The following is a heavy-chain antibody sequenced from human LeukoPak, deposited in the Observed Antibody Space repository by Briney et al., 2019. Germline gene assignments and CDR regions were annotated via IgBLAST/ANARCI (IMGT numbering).Heavy chain of an antibody. V-gene: IGHV3-21*01. CDR3: ATRISTLNAFDI. D-gene: IGHD1-14*01. CDR2: ISSSSSYI. J-gene: IGHJ3*02. CDR1: GFTFSNAW. Sequence: GGSLRLSCAASGFTFSNAWMNWVRQAPGKGLEWVSSISSSSSYIYYADSVKGRFTISRDNAKNSLYLQMNSLRAEDTAVYYCATRISTLNAFDIWGQGTMVTVSS.